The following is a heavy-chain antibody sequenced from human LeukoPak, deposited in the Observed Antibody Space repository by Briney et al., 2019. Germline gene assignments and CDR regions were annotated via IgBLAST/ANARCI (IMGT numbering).Heavy chain of an antibody. V-gene: IGHV3-23*01. CDR2: ISGSGGST. D-gene: IGHD5-24*01. CDR1: GFTFSSYA. CDR3: AKGLQRGVGDGYFDY. Sequence: GGSLRLSCAASGFTFSSYAMSWARQAPGKGLEWVSAISGSGGSTYYADSEKGRFTISTDNSKNTLYLQINSLRADDTAVYYCAKGLQRGVGDGYFDYWGQGTLVTVSS. J-gene: IGHJ4*02.